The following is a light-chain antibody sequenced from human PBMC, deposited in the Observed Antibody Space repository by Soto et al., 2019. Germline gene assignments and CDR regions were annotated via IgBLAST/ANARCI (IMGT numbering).Light chain of an antibody. Sequence: EIVLTQSPGTLSLSPGERATLSCRASQTVTSDYLAWYQKKPGQAPRLLIYGASDRTTGIPDRFSASGSGTDFTLTISRLEPQDFSIYYCQQYGDSPLTFGGGTMVDIK. J-gene: IGKJ4*01. CDR3: QQYGDSPLT. CDR1: QTVTSDY. CDR2: GAS. V-gene: IGKV3-20*01.